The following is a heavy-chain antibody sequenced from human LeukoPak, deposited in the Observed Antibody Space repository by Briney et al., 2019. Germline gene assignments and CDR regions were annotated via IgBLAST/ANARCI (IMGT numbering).Heavy chain of an antibody. CDR2: ISWNGGKT. D-gene: IGHD3-16*02. V-gene: IGHV3-43D*03. CDR1: GFIFDDYA. J-gene: IGHJ1*01. CDR3: GKGMSIVPTSAPLDK. Sequence: GGSLRLSCTASGFIFDDYAIHWVRHRPGKGLEWVSLISWNGGKTYYADSVRGRFTISRDNSRNSVYLQMNSLGLEDSALYFCGKGMSIVPTSAPLDKWGQGTLVSVSS.